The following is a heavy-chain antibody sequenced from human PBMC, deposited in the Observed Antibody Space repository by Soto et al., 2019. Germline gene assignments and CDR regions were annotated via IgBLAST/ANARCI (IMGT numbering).Heavy chain of an antibody. CDR1: GYTFTSYY. CDR2: INPSGGST. V-gene: IGHV1-46*01. D-gene: IGHD5-18*01. CDR3: AGAGGGRYSYGFKTLDY. J-gene: IGHJ4*02. Sequence: ALVKVSCKASGYTFTSYYMHWVRQAPGQGLEWMGIINPSGGSTSYAQKFQGRVTMTRDTSTSTVYMELSSLRSEDTAVDYCAGAGGGRYSYGFKTLDYWGQGTLVTVSS.